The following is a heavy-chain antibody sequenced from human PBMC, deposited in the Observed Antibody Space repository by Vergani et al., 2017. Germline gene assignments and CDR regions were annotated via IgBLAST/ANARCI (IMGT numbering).Heavy chain of an antibody. CDR2: IYYSGST. J-gene: IGHJ5*02. D-gene: IGHD3-10*01. Sequence: QVQLQESGPGLVKPSETLSLTCTVSGGSISSYYWSWIRQPPGKGLEWIGYIYYSGSTNYNPSLKIRVTISVDTSKNQFSLKLSSVTAADTAVYYCARHRVTMVRGVTGFDPWGQGTLVTVSS. CDR3: ARHRVTMVRGVTGFDP. CDR1: GGSISSYY. V-gene: IGHV4-59*08.